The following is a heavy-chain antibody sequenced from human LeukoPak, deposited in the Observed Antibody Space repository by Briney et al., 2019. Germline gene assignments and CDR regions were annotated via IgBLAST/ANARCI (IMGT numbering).Heavy chain of an antibody. V-gene: IGHV1-24*01. CDR2: FDPEDGET. J-gene: IGHJ4*02. CDR3: ATVRTYYYDSSGYFY. CDR1: GYTLIELS. Sequence: GASVKVSCKVSGYTLIELSMHWVRQAPGKGLGWMGGFDPEDGETIYAQKFQGRVTMTEDTSTDTAYMELSSLRSEDTAAYYCATVRTYYYDSSGYFYWGQGTLVTVSS. D-gene: IGHD3-22*01.